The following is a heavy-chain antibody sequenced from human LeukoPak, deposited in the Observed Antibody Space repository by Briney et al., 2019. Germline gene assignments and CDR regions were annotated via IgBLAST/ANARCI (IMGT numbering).Heavy chain of an antibody. D-gene: IGHD3-22*01. CDR2: INHSGST. Sequence: PGGSLRLSCAASGFTFSSYWMSWVRQAPGKGLEWIGEINHSGSTNYNPSLKSRVTISVDTSKNQFSLKLSSVTAADTAVYYCARGPGRKVSTIVVVIPNPFDYWGQGTLVTVSS. CDR1: GFTFSSYW. J-gene: IGHJ4*02. V-gene: IGHV4-34*01. CDR3: ARGPGRKVSTIVVVIPNPFDY.